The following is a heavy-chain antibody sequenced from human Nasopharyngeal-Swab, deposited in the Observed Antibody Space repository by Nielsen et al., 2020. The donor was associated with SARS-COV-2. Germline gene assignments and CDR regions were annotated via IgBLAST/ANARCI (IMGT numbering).Heavy chain of an antibody. D-gene: IGHD6-19*01. CDR3: ARDKERAGYSSGWYGL. CDR2: IWYDGSNK. Sequence: GESLKISCAASGFTFSSYGMHWVRQAPGKGLEWVAVIWYDGSNKYYADSVKGRFTISRDNPKNTLYLQMNSLRAEDTAVYYCARDKERAGYSSGWYGLGGQGTLVTVSS. V-gene: IGHV3-33*01. CDR1: GFTFSSYG. J-gene: IGHJ4*02.